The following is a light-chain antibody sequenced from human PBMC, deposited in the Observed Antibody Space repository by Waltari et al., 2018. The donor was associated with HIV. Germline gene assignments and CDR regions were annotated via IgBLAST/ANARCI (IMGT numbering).Light chain of an antibody. V-gene: IGLV2-14*03. CDR1: NSDIGDHNS. J-gene: IGLJ2*01. Sequence: QSALTQPASVSGSPGQSITISCTGTNSDIGDHNSVSWYQQHPGKAPKRMIYYVSNRPSGVPTRFSGSKSGNTASLTISGLQAEDEADYYCSSYTNNNTPRLFGGGTKLTVL. CDR3: SSYTNNNTPRL. CDR2: YVS.